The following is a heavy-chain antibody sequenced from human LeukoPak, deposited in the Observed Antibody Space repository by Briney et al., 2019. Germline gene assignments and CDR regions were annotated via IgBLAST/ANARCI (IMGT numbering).Heavy chain of an antibody. V-gene: IGHV3-21*01. J-gene: IGHJ5*02. CDR2: ISSSSSYI. D-gene: IGHD4-11*01. CDR1: GFTFSSYS. CDR3: ARDFHNSNALRDNWFDP. Sequence: GGPLRLSCAASGFTFSSYSMNWVRQAPGKGLEWVSSISSSSSYIYYADSVKGRFTISRDNAKNSLYLQMNSLRAEDTAVYYCARDFHNSNALRDNWFDPWGQGTLVTVSS.